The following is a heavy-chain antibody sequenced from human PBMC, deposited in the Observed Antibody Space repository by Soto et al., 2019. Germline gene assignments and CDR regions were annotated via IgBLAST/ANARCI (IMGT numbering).Heavy chain of an antibody. D-gene: IGHD2-21*01. J-gene: IGHJ4*02. CDR1: GLTFNTYW. V-gene: IGHV3-7*01. CDR3: ASARDYFFDY. CDR2: INPDGSVK. Sequence: GGSLRLSCAASGLTFNTYWMTWVRQPPGKGLEWVANINPDGSVKYSVDSLKGRFTISRDNAKNSLYLQMNSLRAEDTAVYYCASARDYFFDYWGQGTLLTVSS.